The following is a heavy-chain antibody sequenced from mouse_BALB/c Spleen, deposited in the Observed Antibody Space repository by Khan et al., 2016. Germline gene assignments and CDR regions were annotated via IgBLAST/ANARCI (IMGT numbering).Heavy chain of an antibody. CDR3: ARSPYDYDVGFAY. J-gene: IGHJ3*01. D-gene: IGHD2-4*01. CDR1: GFNIKDTY. V-gene: IGHV14-3*02. CDR2: IDPANGNT. Sequence: EVQLQESGAELVKPGASVKLSCTASGFNIKDTYMHWVKQRPEQGLEWIGRIDPANGNTKYDPKFQGKATITADTSSHTAYLQLSSLTSEDTAVYYCARSPYDYDVGFAYWGQGTLVTVSA.